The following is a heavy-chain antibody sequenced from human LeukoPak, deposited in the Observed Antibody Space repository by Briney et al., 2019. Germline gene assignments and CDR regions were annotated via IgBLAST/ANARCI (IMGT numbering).Heavy chain of an antibody. CDR1: GFTFSSYA. CDR2: ISGSGAFT. D-gene: IGHD2-2*01. V-gene: IGHV3-23*01. CDR3: ARVVPAADY. Sequence: GGSLRLSCAPSGFTFSSYAMSWVRQAPGKGLEWVSAISGSGAFTYYADSVEGRFTVSRDNSKNTVYQQMNSLRAEDSAVYFCARVVPAADYWGQGTLVTVSS. J-gene: IGHJ4*02.